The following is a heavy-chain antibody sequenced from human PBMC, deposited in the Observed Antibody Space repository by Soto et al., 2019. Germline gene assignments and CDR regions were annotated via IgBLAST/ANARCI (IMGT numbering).Heavy chain of an antibody. J-gene: IGHJ6*02. CDR3: ARGSPGGYGLDV. V-gene: IGHV3-74*01. CDR2: INSDGSST. D-gene: IGHD3-10*01. Sequence: GGSLRLSCAASGFTFSSYWMHWVRQAPGKGLVWVSRINSDGSSTSYADSVKGRFTISRDNAKNSLYLQVNSLRDEDTAVYYCARGSPGGYGLDVWGQGTTVTVSS. CDR1: GFTFSSYW.